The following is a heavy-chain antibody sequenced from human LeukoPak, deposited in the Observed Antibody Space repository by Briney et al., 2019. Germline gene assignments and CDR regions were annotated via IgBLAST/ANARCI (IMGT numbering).Heavy chain of an antibody. V-gene: IGHV3-48*03. CDR3: ARDRRGSGWHGELDY. CDR1: GFTFSTYE. D-gene: IGHD6-19*01. CDR2: ISSSGSTL. Sequence: PGGSLRLSCEASGFTFSTYEMNWVRQAPGKGLEWVSFISSSGSTLYYADSVKGRFTISRDNAKSSLYLQMNSLRPEDTAVYYCARDRRGSGWHGELDYWGQGTLVTVSS. J-gene: IGHJ4*02.